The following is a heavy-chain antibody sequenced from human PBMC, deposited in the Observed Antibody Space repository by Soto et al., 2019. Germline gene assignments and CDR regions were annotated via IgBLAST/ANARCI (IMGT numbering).Heavy chain of an antibody. CDR3: TAVTIFDTNGYTFDY. D-gene: IGHD2-8*01. J-gene: IGHJ4*02. CDR1: ENIITDFN. Sequence: ASVKVSCKVPENIITDFNIHWVRQAPAKGLEWMGGFDPEDDETVYAQNLEGRVTVTEDSSTGTAYMELRSPTSEDTAVYYCTAVTIFDTNGYTFDYWGQGTLVTVSS. CDR2: FDPEDDET. V-gene: IGHV1-24*01.